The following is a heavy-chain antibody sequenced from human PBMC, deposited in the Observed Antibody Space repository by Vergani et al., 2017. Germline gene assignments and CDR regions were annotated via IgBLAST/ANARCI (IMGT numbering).Heavy chain of an antibody. CDR3: ARVNIRSGVSSSPNYYYYYYMDV. D-gene: IGHD6-6*01. J-gene: IGHJ6*03. V-gene: IGHV4-61*02. Sequence: QVQLQESGPGLVKPSQTLSLTCTVSGGSISSGSYYWSWIRQPAGKGLEWIGRIYTSGSTNYNPSLKSRVTISVDTSKNQFSLKLSSVTAADTAVYYCARVNIRSGVSSSPNYYYYYYMDVWGKGTTVTVSS. CDR2: IYTSGST. CDR1: GGSISSGSYY.